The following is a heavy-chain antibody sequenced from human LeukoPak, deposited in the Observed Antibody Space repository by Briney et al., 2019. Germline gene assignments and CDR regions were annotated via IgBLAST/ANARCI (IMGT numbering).Heavy chain of an antibody. CDR1: GDSISRSDSY. CDR2: LYYSGRT. V-gene: IGHV4-39*01. J-gene: IGHJ1*01. D-gene: IGHD3-22*01. Sequence: SETLSLTCSVSGDSISRSDSYWDWIRHPPGKGLEWIGTLYYSGRTYYSPSLTSRVTMSVDTSNNQFTLNLTYVAAADTAVYYDAIRRYYDRSGYFEWGQGTLLSVSS. CDR3: AIRRYYDRSGYFE.